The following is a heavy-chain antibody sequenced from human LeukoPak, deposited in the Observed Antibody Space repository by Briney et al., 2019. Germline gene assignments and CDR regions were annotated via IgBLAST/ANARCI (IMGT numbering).Heavy chain of an antibody. V-gene: IGHV3-23*01. CDR3: AKDPTDFDSSGQTYFDY. CDR2: ISGSGGST. Sequence: GGSLRLSCAASGFTFSSYAMSWVRQAPGKGLEWVSAISGSGGSTYYADSVKGRFTISRDNSKNRLYMQMNSLRAEDTAVYYCAKDPTDFDSSGQTYFDYWGQGSLVTVSS. D-gene: IGHD3-22*01. CDR1: GFTFSSYA. J-gene: IGHJ4*02.